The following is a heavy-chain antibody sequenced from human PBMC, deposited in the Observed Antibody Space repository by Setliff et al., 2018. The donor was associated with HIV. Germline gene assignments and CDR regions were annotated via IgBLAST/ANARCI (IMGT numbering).Heavy chain of an antibody. CDR2: TYPGDAGS. CDR3: ARNRIVKAYYYYMDV. J-gene: IGHJ6*03. V-gene: IGHV5-51*01. CDR1: GYSFTSYW. Sequence: PGESLKISCKGSGYSFTSYWIVGVRQRPGKGLEWLGITYPGDAGSRYSPSFQGPVTIPADKCISTAYLQWSSLKGADAAMYYCARNRIVKAYYYYMDVWGEGTTVTVSS. D-gene: IGHD3-16*02.